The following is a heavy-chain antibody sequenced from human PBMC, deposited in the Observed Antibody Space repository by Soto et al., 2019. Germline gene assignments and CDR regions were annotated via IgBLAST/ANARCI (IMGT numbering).Heavy chain of an antibody. V-gene: IGHV3-23*01. CDR3: AKVRWQQLEYFDY. J-gene: IGHJ4*02. CDR2: ISGSGGNT. CDR1: GFTFSSYA. Sequence: PGGSLRLSCAASGFTFSSYAMTWVRQAPGKGLEWVSAISGSGGNTYYADSVKGRFTISRDNSKNTLYLQMNSLRAEDTAVYYCAKVRWQQLEYFDYWGQGTLVTVSS. D-gene: IGHD6-13*01.